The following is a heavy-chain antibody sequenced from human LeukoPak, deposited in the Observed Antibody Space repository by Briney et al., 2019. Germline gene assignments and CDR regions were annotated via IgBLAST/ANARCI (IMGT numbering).Heavy chain of an antibody. Sequence: GRSLRLSCAASGFTFSSYGMHWVRQAPGTGLEWVAVIWYHGSNKYYADSVKGRFTTSRDNSKNTLYLQMNSLRAEDTAVYYCARAPLVRGHQDAFDIWGQGTMVTVSS. D-gene: IGHD3-10*01. J-gene: IGHJ3*02. V-gene: IGHV3-33*01. CDR2: IWYHGSNK. CDR3: ARAPLVRGHQDAFDI. CDR1: GFTFSSYG.